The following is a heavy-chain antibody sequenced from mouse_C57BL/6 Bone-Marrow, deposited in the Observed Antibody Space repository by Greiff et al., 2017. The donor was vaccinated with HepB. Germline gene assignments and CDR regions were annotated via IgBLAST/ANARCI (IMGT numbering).Heavy chain of an antibody. V-gene: IGHV2-6*01. CDR1: GFSLTSYG. CDR3: ASGLTGGFAY. CDR2: IWGVGST. Sequence: VQLQQSGPGLVAPSQSLSITCTVSGFSLTSYGVDWVRQSPGKGLEWLGVIWGVGSTNYNSALKSRLSISKDNSKSQVFLKMNSLQTDDTAMYYCASGLTGGFAYWGQGTLVTVSA. J-gene: IGHJ3*01. D-gene: IGHD4-1*01.